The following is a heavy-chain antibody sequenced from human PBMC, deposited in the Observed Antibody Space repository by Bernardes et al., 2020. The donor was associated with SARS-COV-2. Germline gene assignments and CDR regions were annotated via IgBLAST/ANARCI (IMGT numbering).Heavy chain of an antibody. CDR3: ARGGSQSNVVLRFLEWLLPGDY. V-gene: IGHV3-33*01. Sequence: GGSLRLSCAASGFTFSSYGMHWVRQAPGKGLEWVAVIWYDGSNKYYADSVKGRFTISRDNSKNTLYLQMNSLRAEDTAVYYCARGGSQSNVVLRFLEWLLPGDYWGQGTLVTVSS. J-gene: IGHJ4*02. CDR2: IWYDGSNK. CDR1: GFTFSSYG. D-gene: IGHD3-3*01.